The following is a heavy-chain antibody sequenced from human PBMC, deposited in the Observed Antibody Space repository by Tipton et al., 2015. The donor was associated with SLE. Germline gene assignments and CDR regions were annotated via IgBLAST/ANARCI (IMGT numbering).Heavy chain of an antibody. J-gene: IGHJ4*02. CDR2: IFHTGST. Sequence: TLSLTCAVSGGSISSGSGNWWIWVRQPPGKGLEWIGEIFHTGSTSYNASLKSRVTISVDKSKNQFSLNLSSVTAADTAVYYCARDTRDWFLSESWGQGALVTVSS. CDR1: GGSISSGSGNW. CDR3: ARDTRDWFLSES. D-gene: IGHD3-9*01. V-gene: IGHV4-4*02.